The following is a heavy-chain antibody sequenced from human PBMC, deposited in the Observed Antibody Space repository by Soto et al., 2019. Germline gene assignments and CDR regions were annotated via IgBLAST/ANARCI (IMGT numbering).Heavy chain of an antibody. V-gene: IGHV4-59*01. CDR1: GGSISDYQ. J-gene: IGHJ4*02. CDR2: IYYSGKT. CDR3: ARMRGLGEISPYLDY. D-gene: IGHD3-16*01. Sequence: QVQLQESGTGLVKPSETLSLTCSISGGSISDYQWNWIRQPPGKGLEWIGDIYYSGKTNYNPSLKSRLTISLDPSTRQFSLRLRSVTAADTAVYYCARMRGLGEISPYLDYWGQGALVTVSS.